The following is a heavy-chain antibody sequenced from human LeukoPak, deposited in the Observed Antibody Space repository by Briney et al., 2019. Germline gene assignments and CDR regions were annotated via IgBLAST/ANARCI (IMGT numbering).Heavy chain of an antibody. CDR2: INIGNGNT. CDR1: GYTFTSYA. Sequence: ASVKVSCKASGYTFTSYAIHWVRQAPGQRLEWMGWINIGNGNTKYSQNFQGRITITRDTSATTAYMDLSSLRSEDTAMYYRARRLGRSFDYWGQGTLVTVSS. J-gene: IGHJ4*02. CDR3: ARRLGRSFDY. D-gene: IGHD2-21*01. V-gene: IGHV1-3*04.